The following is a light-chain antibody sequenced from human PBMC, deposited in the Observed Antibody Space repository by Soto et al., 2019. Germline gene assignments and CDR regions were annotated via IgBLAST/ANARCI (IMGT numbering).Light chain of an antibody. CDR1: SSDVGTYNY. J-gene: IGLJ1*01. Sequence: QSVLTQPASVSGSPGQSITISCTGTSSDVGTYNYVSWYQHHPGKAPKLIIYEVSNRPSGVSNRFSGSKSGSTASLTISGFQAEDEADYHCTSYTRDTALVFGTGTKLTVL. CDR3: TSYTRDTALV. V-gene: IGLV2-14*01. CDR2: EVS.